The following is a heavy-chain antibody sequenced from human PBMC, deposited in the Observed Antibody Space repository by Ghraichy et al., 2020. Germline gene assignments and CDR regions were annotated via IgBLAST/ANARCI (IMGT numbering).Heavy chain of an antibody. V-gene: IGHV3-23*01. CDR2: ISGSGGST. Sequence: GESLNISCAASGFTFSSYAMSWVRQAPGKGLEWVSAISGSGGSTYYADSVKGRFTISRDNSKNTLYLQMNSLRAEDTAVYYCAKGGHRAAGYWGQGTLVTVSS. CDR3: AKGGHRAAGY. CDR1: GFTFSSYA. J-gene: IGHJ4*02. D-gene: IGHD3-10*01.